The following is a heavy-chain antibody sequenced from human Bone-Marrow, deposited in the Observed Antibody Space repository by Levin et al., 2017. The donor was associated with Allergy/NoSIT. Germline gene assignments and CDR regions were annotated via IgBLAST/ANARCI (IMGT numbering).Heavy chain of an antibody. J-gene: IGHJ6*02. CDR3: TRGVMVRLGGVIASYALDV. D-gene: IGHD3-16*02. Sequence: GESLKISCQVSGYTFSETSVHWVRQAPGKGLEWMGGFDPEQGETIYAQKFQGRVTMTEDTSAETAYVELSGLRSEDTAMYYCTRGVMVRLGGVIASYALDVWGQGTAVVVS. CDR1: GYTFSETS. CDR2: FDPEQGET. V-gene: IGHV1-24*01.